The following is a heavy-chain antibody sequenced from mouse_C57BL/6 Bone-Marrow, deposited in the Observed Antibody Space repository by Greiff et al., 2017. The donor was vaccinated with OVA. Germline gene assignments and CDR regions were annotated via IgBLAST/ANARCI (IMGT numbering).Heavy chain of an antibody. V-gene: IGHV1-64*01. J-gene: IGHJ4*01. CDR1: GYTFTSYW. CDR2: IHPNSGST. Sequence: QVQLQQPGAELVKPGASVKLSCKASGYTFTSYWMHWVKQRPGQGLEWIGMIHPNSGSTNYNEKFKSKATLTVDKSSSTAYMQLSSLTSEDSAVYYCARPRVRRLYYYAMDYWGQGTSVTVSS. D-gene: IGHD2-14*01. CDR3: ARPRVRRLYYYAMDY.